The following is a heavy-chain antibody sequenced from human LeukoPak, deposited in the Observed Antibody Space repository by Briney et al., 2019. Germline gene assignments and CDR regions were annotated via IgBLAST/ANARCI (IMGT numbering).Heavy chain of an antibody. Sequence: PSETLSLTCTVSGGSISSYYWSWIRQPPGKGLEWIGYIYYSGSTNYNPSLKSRVTISVDTSKNQFSLKLSSVTAADTAVYYCARRGSNYYGSGSSQNWFDPWGQGTLVTVSS. V-gene: IGHV4-59*08. CDR2: IYYSGST. CDR3: ARRGSNYYGSGSSQNWFDP. D-gene: IGHD3-10*01. CDR1: GGSISSYY. J-gene: IGHJ5*02.